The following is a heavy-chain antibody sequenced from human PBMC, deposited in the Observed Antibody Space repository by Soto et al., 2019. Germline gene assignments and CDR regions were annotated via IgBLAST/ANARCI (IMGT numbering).Heavy chain of an antibody. CDR2: ISYDGSYK. CDR3: PRWWGGKSLDY. Sequence: QVQVVESGGGVVQPGRSLRLSCVVSGFTFSDYGIHWVRQAPGKGLEWVASISYDGSYKYYPDSVKGRFTISRDNSKNTVYLQMNSLRPEDTAVYFCPRWWGGKSLDYWGQGGLVTVSS. J-gene: IGHJ4*02. CDR1: GFTFSDYG. V-gene: IGHV3-30*03. D-gene: IGHD2-15*01.